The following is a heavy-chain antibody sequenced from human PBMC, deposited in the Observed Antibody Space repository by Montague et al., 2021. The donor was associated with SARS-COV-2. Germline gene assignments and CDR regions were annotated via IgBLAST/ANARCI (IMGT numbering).Heavy chain of an antibody. CDR3: ARDGALYSSGWWGGDFDY. D-gene: IGHD6-19*01. Sequence: SLRLSCAASGFTFSSYEMNWVRQAPGKGLEWVSYISSSGSTIYYADSVKGRFTISRDNAKNSLYLQMNSLRAEDTAVYYCARDGALYSSGWWGGDFDYRGQGTLVTVSS. CDR2: ISSSGSTI. J-gene: IGHJ4*02. V-gene: IGHV3-48*03. CDR1: GFTFSSYE.